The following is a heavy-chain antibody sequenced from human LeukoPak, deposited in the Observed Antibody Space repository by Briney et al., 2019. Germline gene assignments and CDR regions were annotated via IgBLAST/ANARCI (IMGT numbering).Heavy chain of an antibody. CDR1: GFMFSSNW. J-gene: IGHJ4*02. Sequence: GGSLRLSCAASGFMFSSNWMSWVRLAPGKGLEWVANIKEDGTETYYVDSVKGRLTISRDNAKNSLYLQMNSLRVEDTAVYYCAKEGRSLQTYWGQGTLVTVSS. D-gene: IGHD5-24*01. V-gene: IGHV3-7*03. CDR3: AKEGRSLQTY. CDR2: IKEDGTET.